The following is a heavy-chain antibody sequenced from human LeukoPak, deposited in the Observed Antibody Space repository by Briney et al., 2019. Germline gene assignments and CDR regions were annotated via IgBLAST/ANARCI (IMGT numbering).Heavy chain of an antibody. D-gene: IGHD2-2*01. CDR1: GGSISSSSYY. CDR2: IYTSGST. V-gene: IGHV4-61*02. Sequence: SETLSLTCTVSGGSISSSSYYWGWIRQPPGKGLEWIGRIYTSGSTNYNPSLKSRVTISVDTSKNQFSLKLSSVTAADTAVYYCARASVGGYCSSTSCHMGYYYYYMDVWGKGTTVTVSS. CDR3: ARASVGGYCSSTSCHMGYYYYYMDV. J-gene: IGHJ6*03.